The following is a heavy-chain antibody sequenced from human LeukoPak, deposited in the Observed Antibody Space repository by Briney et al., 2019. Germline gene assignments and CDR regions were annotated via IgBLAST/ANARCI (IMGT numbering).Heavy chain of an antibody. V-gene: IGHV1-69*05. J-gene: IGHJ3*02. Sequence: ASVKVSCKASGGTFSSYAISWVRQAPGQGLEWMGGIIPIFGTANYAQKFQGRVTITTDESTSTAYMELSSLRSEDTAVYYCARVSVSGWYREEAFDIWGQGTMVTVSS. CDR2: IIPIFGTA. D-gene: IGHD6-19*01. CDR1: GGTFSSYA. CDR3: ARVSVSGWYREEAFDI.